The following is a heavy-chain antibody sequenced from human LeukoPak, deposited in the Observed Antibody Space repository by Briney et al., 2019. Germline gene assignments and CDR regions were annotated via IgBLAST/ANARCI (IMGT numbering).Heavy chain of an antibody. CDR2: INHSGST. D-gene: IGHD3-16*01. Sequence: SETLSLTCAVYGGSFSGYYWSWIRQPPGKGLEWIGEINHSGSTNYNPSLKSRVTISVDTSKNQFSLKLSSVTAADTAVYYCARGRNWVGELRDNYYYYYMDVWGKGTTVTVSS. J-gene: IGHJ6*03. CDR3: ARGRNWVGELRDNYYYYYMDV. CDR1: GGSFSGYY. V-gene: IGHV4-34*01.